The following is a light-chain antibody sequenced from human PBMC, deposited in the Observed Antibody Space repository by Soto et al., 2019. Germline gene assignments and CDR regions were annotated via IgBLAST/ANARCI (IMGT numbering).Light chain of an antibody. J-gene: IGLJ2*01. Sequence: QLVLTQSPSASASLGASVKLTCTLSSGYSSYAIAWHQQQPEKGPRYLMKLNSDGSHRKGDGIPDRFSGSSSGAEHYLTISSLQSEDEADYYCQTWGTGIGVFGGGTKLTVL. CDR2: LNSDGSH. CDR1: SGYSSYA. V-gene: IGLV4-69*01. CDR3: QTWGTGIGV.